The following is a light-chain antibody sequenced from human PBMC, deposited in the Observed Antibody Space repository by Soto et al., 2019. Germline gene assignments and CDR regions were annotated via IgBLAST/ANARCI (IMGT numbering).Light chain of an antibody. Sequence: DIQITQSPSTLSASVGDRVAIACRASQSISSWLAWYQQKPGKAPKLLIYDASSLESGVPSRFSGSGSGTDFTLTISSLQPEDFATYYCQQYDNLPLIFGQGTRREIK. CDR3: QQYDNLPLI. J-gene: IGKJ5*01. V-gene: IGKV1-5*01. CDR2: DAS. CDR1: QSISSW.